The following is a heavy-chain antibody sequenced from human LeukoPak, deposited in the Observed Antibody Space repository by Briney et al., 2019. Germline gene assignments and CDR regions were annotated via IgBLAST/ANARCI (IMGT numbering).Heavy chain of an antibody. Sequence: PSETLSLTCAVYGGSFSGYYWSWIRQPPGKGLEWIGEINHSGNTNYNPSLKSRVTMSVDTSKNQFSLKLSSVTAADTAVYYCARDRRISQWENYYYMDVWGKGTTVTVSS. CDR3: ARDRRISQWENYYYMDV. CDR2: INHSGNT. J-gene: IGHJ6*03. V-gene: IGHV4-34*01. D-gene: IGHD1-26*01. CDR1: GGSFSGYY.